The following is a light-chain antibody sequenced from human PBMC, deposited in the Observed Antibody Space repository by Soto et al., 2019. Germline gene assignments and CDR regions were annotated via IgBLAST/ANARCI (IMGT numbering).Light chain of an antibody. J-gene: IGKJ1*01. Sequence: DIQITQSPSTLSASVGDRVTITCRASQSISSWLAWYQQKPGKAPKLLIYDASSLESGVPSRFSGSGSGTDFTLTISRLEPEDFAVYYCLQYGSSPRTFGQGTKVDIK. CDR2: DAS. CDR3: LQYGSSPRT. V-gene: IGKV1-5*01. CDR1: QSISSW.